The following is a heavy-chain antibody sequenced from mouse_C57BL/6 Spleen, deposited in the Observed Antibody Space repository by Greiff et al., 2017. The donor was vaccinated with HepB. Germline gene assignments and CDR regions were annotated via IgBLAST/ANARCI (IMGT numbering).Heavy chain of an antibody. V-gene: IGHV1-50*01. CDR3: ARLAVVAYYFDY. CDR1: GYTFTSYW. CDR2: IDPSDSYT. D-gene: IGHD1-1*01. Sequence: VQLQQPGAELVKPGASVKLSCKASGYTFTSYWMQWVKQRPGQGLEWIGEIDPSDSYTNYNQKFKGKATLTVDTSSSTAYMQLSSLTSEDSAVYYCARLAVVAYYFDYWGQGTTLTVSS. J-gene: IGHJ2*01.